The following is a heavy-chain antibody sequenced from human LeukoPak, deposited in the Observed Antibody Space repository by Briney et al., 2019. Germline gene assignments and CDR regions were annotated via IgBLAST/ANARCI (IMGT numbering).Heavy chain of an antibody. CDR2: ISGSGGST. CDR3: AKAYSSSWYPLNY. J-gene: IGHJ4*02. CDR1: GFTVSSNY. V-gene: IGHV3-23*01. Sequence: PGGSLRLSCAASGFTVSSNYMSWVRQAPGKGLEWVSAISGSGGSTYYADSVKGRFTISRDNSKNTLYLQMNSLRAEDTAVYYCAKAYSSSWYPLNYWGQGTLVTVSS. D-gene: IGHD6-13*01.